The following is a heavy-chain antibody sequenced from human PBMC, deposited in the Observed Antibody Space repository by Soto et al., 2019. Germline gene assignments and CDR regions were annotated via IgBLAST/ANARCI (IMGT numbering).Heavy chain of an antibody. J-gene: IGHJ3*02. V-gene: IGHV3-48*02. D-gene: IGHD5-18*01. CDR3: AVLRGYSYGESAFDI. CDR2: ISSSSSTI. CDR1: GFTFSSYS. Sequence: EVQLVESGGGLVQPGGSLRLSCAASGFTFSSYSMNWVRQAPGKGLEWVSYISSSSSTIYYADSVEGRFTISRDNAKNSLYLQMNSLRDEDTAVYYCAVLRGYSYGESAFDIWGQGTMVTVSS.